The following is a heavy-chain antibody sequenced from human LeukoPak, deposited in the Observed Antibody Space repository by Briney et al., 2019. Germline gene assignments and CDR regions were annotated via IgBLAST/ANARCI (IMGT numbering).Heavy chain of an antibody. Sequence: GGSLRLSCTASGFTFRNYVIHWVRQAPGKGLEWVAVTSSDLNVKLYADSAKGRFTISRDNSRSTLYLQMNSLRPEDTAIYYCAREGYYGSGSPPSLYFDYWGQGTLVTVSS. CDR1: GFTFRNYV. CDR3: AREGYYGSGSPPSLYFDY. V-gene: IGHV3-30-3*01. D-gene: IGHD3-10*01. CDR2: TSSDLNVK. J-gene: IGHJ4*02.